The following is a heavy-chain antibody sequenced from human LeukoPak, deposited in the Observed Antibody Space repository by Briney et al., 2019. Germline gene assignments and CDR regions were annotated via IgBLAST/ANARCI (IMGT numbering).Heavy chain of an antibody. CDR2: ISSSSSTI. CDR1: GFTFSSYS. Sequence: SGGSLRLSCAASGFTFSSYSMNWVRQAPGKGLEWVSYISSSSSTIYYADSVKGRFTISRDNAKNSLYLQMNSLRAEDTAVYYCARGLDNNYMDVWGKGTTVTVSS. D-gene: IGHD2/OR15-2a*01. J-gene: IGHJ6*03. V-gene: IGHV3-48*04. CDR3: ARGLDNNYMDV.